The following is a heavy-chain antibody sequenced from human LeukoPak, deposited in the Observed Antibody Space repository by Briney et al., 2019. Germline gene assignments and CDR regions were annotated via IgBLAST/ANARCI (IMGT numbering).Heavy chain of an antibody. Sequence: SETLSLTCRVSGASINSGSNYWGWIRQPPGKTLEWIGSIYSSGSTYYNPSLKSRVIIMIDTPKNHFSLTLSSVTAADTAVYYCAKSDGYGLVGIWGQGTMVTISS. D-gene: IGHD5-18*01. V-gene: IGHV4-39*07. J-gene: IGHJ3*02. CDR2: IYSSGST. CDR1: GASINSGSNY. CDR3: AKSDGYGLVGI.